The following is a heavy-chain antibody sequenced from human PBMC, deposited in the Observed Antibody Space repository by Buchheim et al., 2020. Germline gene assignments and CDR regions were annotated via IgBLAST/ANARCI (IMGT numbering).Heavy chain of an antibody. CDR2: IYTSSSYK. CDR3: ARGYGGNPNRGAYGLDV. Sequence: QVQLVESGGGFVKPGGSLRLSCAASGFTFSDYYMTWIRQAPGKGLEWLSYIYTSSSYKNYADSVEGRFTISRDNAKNSLYLQMNSLRAEDSAIYYCARGYGGNPNRGAYGLDVWGQGTT. D-gene: IGHD4-23*01. J-gene: IGHJ6*02. CDR1: GFTFSDYY. V-gene: IGHV3-11*05.